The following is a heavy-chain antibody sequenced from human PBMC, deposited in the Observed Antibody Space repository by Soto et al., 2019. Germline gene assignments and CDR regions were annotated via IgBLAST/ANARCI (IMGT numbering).Heavy chain of an antibody. J-gene: IGHJ4*02. V-gene: IGHV3-23*01. D-gene: IGHD4-17*01. Sequence: DVQLLEAGGGLVQPGGSLRLSCAASGFSFTDYGMSWVRQAPGKGLEWLSAIIGNGDTAYYADSVRGRFPISRDNSKNTVYLQLNDLGAGDTAIYYCAKDYDYGDSLPFDYWGQGTLVTVSS. CDR2: IIGNGDTA. CDR3: AKDYDYGDSLPFDY. CDR1: GFSFTDYG.